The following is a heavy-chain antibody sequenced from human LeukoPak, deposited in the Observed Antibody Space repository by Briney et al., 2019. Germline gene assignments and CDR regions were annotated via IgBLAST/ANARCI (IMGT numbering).Heavy chain of an antibody. J-gene: IGHJ4*02. D-gene: IGHD5-18*01. Sequence: GGSLRLSCAASGFTFSSYGMHWVRQAPGKGLEWVAFIRYDGSNKYYADSVKGRFTISRDNSKNTLYLQMNSLRAEDTAVYYCARELQLWLGYDYWGQGTLVTVSS. CDR1: GFTFSSYG. V-gene: IGHV3-30*02. CDR2: IRYDGSNK. CDR3: ARELQLWLGYDY.